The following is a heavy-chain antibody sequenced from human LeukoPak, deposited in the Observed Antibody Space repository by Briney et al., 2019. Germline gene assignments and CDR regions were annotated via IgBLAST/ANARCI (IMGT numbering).Heavy chain of an antibody. V-gene: IGHV4-59*08. CDR1: GGSISSDY. CDR3: ARHLGQSSSWSPVDY. D-gene: IGHD6-13*01. Sequence: SEALSLTCTVTGGSISSDYWSWIRQPPGKGLEWIGYMYYSGSTNYNLSLKSRATISVDTSKNQFSLKVSSVTAADTAIYYCARHLGQSSSWSPVDYWGQGILVTVSS. CDR2: MYYSGST. J-gene: IGHJ4*02.